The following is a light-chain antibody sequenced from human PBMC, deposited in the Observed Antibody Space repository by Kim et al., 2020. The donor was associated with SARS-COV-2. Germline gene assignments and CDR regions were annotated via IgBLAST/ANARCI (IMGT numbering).Light chain of an antibody. CDR3: AAWDDSLNGLYV. CDR1: SSNIGSNT. V-gene: IGLV1-44*01. Sequence: GTHVCSGSSSNIGSNTVNWYQQLPGTAPKLLIYSNNQRPSGVPDRFSGSKSGTSASLAISGLQSEDEADYYCAAWDDSLNGLYVFATGTKVTVL. CDR2: SNN. J-gene: IGLJ1*01.